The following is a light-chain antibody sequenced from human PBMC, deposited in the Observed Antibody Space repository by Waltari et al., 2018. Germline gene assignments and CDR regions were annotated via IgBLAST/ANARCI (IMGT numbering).Light chain of an antibody. CDR2: DAS. CDR3: QQYGSSPET. J-gene: IGKJ2*01. V-gene: IGKV3-20*01. CDR1: QSVTSNY. Sequence: EIVLTQSPGTLSLSPGETATLSCRASQSVTSNYLAWYQQRPGQAPGLIIYDASSRATGIPGRFSGSGSGADFTLTINRLEPEDFAVYYCQQYGSSPETFGQGTKVEIK.